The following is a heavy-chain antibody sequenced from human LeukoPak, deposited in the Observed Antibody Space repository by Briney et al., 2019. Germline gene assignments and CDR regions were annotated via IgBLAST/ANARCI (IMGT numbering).Heavy chain of an antibody. CDR3: ARVDYGDYRMDY. D-gene: IGHD4-17*01. CDR1: GYTFTSYY. CDR2: INPSGGST. Sequence: GASVKVSCKASGYTFTSYYMHWVRQAPGQGLEWMGIINPSGGSTSYAQKFQGRVTMTRDTSTSTVYMELSGLGSEDTAVYYCARVDYGDYRMDYWGQGTLVTVSS. J-gene: IGHJ4*02. V-gene: IGHV1-46*01.